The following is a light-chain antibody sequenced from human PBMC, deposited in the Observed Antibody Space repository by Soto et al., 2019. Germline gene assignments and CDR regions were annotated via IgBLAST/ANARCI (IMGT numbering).Light chain of an antibody. CDR3: QHYNSYSEA. Sequence: VLTQSPATLSLSPGESATLSCRASQSISTYLAWYQQKPGQAPRLLIYDASKRITGIPARFSGSGSGTEFTLTISSLQPDDFATYYCQHYNSYSEAFGQGTKVDI. CDR2: DAS. J-gene: IGKJ1*01. CDR1: QSISTY. V-gene: IGKV3-11*01.